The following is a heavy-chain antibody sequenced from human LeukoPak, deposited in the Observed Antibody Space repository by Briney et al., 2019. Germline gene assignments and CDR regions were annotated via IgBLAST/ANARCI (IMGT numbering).Heavy chain of an antibody. V-gene: IGHV3-23*01. J-gene: IGHJ4*02. CDR1: GFTFSSYG. CDR3: AKKGSRTIASGGFDC. CDR2: ISGSGSTT. D-gene: IGHD4/OR15-4a*01. Sequence: GGSLRLSCAASGFTFSSYGMHWVRQAPGKGLEWISTISGSGSTTYYGDSVKGRFTISRDNSKNTLDLQMDSLRADDTAVYYCAKKGSRTIASGGFDCWGQGTLVIVSS.